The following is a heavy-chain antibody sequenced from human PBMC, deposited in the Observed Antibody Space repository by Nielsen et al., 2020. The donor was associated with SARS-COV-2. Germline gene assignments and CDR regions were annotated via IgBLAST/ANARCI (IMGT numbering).Heavy chain of an antibody. CDR1: GYSFTSYW. J-gene: IGHJ4*02. CDR2: IYPGDSDT. D-gene: IGHD5-18*01. V-gene: IGHV5-51*01. CDR3: ARQGQLWLKVDYFDY. Sequence: GESLKISCKGSGYSFTSYWIGWVRQMPGKGLEWMGIIYPGDSDTRYSPSFQGQVTISADKSISTACLQWSSLKASDTAMYYCARQGQLWLKVDYFDYWGQGTLVTVSS.